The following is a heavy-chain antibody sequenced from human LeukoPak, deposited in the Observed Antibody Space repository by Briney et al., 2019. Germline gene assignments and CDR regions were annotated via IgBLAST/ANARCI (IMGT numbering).Heavy chain of an antibody. V-gene: IGHV3-49*04. CDR1: GFTFGDYA. Sequence: PGRSLRLSCTASGFTFGDYAMSWVRQAPGKGLEWVGFIRSKAYGGTTEYAASVKGRFTISRDDSKSIAYLQMNSLKTEDIAVYYCTSEHYDFWSGYQYYFDYWGQGTLVTASS. CDR2: IRSKAYGGTT. CDR3: TSEHYDFWSGYQYYFDY. D-gene: IGHD3-3*01. J-gene: IGHJ4*02.